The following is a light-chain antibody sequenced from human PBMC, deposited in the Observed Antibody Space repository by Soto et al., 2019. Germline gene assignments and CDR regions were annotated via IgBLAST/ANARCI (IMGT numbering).Light chain of an antibody. J-gene: IGKJ1*01. CDR1: QTIRSNY. V-gene: IGKV3-20*01. Sequence: ETVLTQSPGTLSLSPGERATLSCRASQTIRSNYLAWYRQTPGQAPRLLIYGASNRATGIADRFSGSGSGTDFTLSISRLEPDDLALYYCQQYGSSPWTFGQGTKVEIK. CDR2: GAS. CDR3: QQYGSSPWT.